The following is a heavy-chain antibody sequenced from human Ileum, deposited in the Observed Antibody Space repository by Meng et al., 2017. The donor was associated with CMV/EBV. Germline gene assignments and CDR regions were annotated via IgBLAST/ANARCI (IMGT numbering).Heavy chain of an antibody. CDR2: IKRDGTGA. J-gene: IGHJ4*03. CDR3: VAYNWHATDY. Sequence: GESLKISCVASGFRFSDYYMYWVRQVPEKGLVWVSRIKRDGTGAAYADSVRGRFTISRDNAKNTLYLQMNSLRAEDAAMYYCVAYNWHATDYWGQGTTVTVSS. CDR1: GFRFSDYY. D-gene: IGHD3-16*01. V-gene: IGHV3-74*01.